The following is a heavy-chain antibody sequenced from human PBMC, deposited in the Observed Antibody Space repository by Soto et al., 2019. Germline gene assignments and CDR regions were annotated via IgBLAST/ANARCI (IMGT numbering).Heavy chain of an antibody. J-gene: IGHJ6*02. CDR3: ARDRYAAVGATYYGMDV. V-gene: IGHV3-33*01. CDR2: IWYDGSNK. D-gene: IGHD1-26*01. Sequence: MRLSCAASGFTFSSYGMHWVRQAPGKGLEWVAVIWYDGSNKYYADSVKGRFTISRDNSKNTLYLQMNSLRAEDTAVYYCARDRYAAVGATYYGMDVWGQGTTVTVSS. CDR1: GFTFSSYG.